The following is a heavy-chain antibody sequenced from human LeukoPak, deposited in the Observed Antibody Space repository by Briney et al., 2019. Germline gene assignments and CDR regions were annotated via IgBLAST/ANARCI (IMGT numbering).Heavy chain of an antibody. CDR3: ASVPSRFGYCSGGSCYPHFDY. V-gene: IGHV1-69*05. CDR2: IIPILGTA. CDR1: GGTFSSYA. Sequence: ASVKVSCKASGGTFSSYAISWVRQAPGQGLQWMGGIIPILGTANYAQKFQGRVTITTDESTSTAYMERSSLRSEDTAVYYCASVPSRFGYCSGGSCYPHFDYWGQGALVTVSS. D-gene: IGHD2-15*01. J-gene: IGHJ4*02.